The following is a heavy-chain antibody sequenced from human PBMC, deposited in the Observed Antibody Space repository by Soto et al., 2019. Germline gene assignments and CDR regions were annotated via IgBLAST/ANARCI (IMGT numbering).Heavy chain of an antibody. CDR3: AREHDILTGYSFDY. J-gene: IGHJ4*02. Sequence: ASVKVSCKASGISFINHYVLWVRQAPGQGPEWMGVINPAGSVTVYALKLQDRVTVTRDTSTSTAYMELSSLRSEDTSVYYCAREHDILTGYSFDYWGQGTLVTVS. D-gene: IGHD3-9*01. CDR2: INPAGSVT. V-gene: IGHV1-46*01. CDR1: GISFINHY.